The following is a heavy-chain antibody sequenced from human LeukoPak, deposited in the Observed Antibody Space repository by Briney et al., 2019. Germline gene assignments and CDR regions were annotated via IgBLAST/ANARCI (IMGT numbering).Heavy chain of an antibody. Sequence: GGSLRLSCAAAGFTVRTNYMRWVRQAPGKGLEWVSVFYSGGTTRYADSVKGRFTISRDISKNSLLLEMNNLTPEDTAVYYCERAVSHTFYYDSSGYYGDAFDVWGLGTPVTVAS. CDR3: ERAVSHTFYYDSSGYYGDAFDV. V-gene: IGHV3-53*01. CDR2: FYSGGTT. CDR1: GFTVRTNY. D-gene: IGHD3-22*01. J-gene: IGHJ3*01.